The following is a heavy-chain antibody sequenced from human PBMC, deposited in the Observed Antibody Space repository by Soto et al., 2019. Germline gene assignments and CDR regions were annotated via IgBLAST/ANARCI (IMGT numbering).Heavy chain of an antibody. CDR2: IKSKTDGGTT. V-gene: IGHV3-15*01. Sequence: LRLSCAASGFTFSNAWMSWVRQAPGKGLEWVGRIKSKTDGGTTDYAAPVKGRFTISRDDSKNTLYLQMNSLKTEDTAVYYCTTEMAYSSSWYQIDYWGQGTLVTVSS. J-gene: IGHJ4*02. CDR3: TTEMAYSSSWYQIDY. CDR1: GFTFSNAW. D-gene: IGHD6-13*01.